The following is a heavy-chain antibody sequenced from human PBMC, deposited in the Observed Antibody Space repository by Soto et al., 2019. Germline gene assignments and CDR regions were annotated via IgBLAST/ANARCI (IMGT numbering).Heavy chain of an antibody. J-gene: IGHJ4*02. Sequence: SETLSLTCTVSGGSISSYYWSWIRQPPGKGLEWIGYIYYSGSTNYNPSLKSRVTISVDTSKNQFSLKLSFVTAADTAVYYCASYGDYGVDYWGQGTLVTVSS. CDR3: ASYGDYGVDY. CDR1: GGSISSYY. D-gene: IGHD4-17*01. V-gene: IGHV4-59*08. CDR2: IYYSGST.